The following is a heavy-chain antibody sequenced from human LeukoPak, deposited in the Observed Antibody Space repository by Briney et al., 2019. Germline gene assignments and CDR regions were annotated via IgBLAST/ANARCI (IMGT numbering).Heavy chain of an antibody. CDR1: GFTFSSYA. J-gene: IGHJ6*03. D-gene: IGHD6-13*01. CDR2: ISYDGSNK. Sequence: GGSLRLSCAASGFTFSSYAMHWVRQAPGKGLEWVAVISYDGSNKYYADSVKGRFTISRDNSKNTLYLQMNSLRAEDTAVYYCAKDRRRSSSWYYYYYMDVWGKGTTVTISS. CDR3: AKDRRRSSSWYYYYYMDV. V-gene: IGHV3-30*04.